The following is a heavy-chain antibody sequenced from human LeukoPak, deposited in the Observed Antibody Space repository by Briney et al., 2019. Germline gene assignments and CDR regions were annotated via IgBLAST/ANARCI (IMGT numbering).Heavy chain of an antibody. J-gene: IGHJ3*02. V-gene: IGHV1-3*01. CDR2: INAGNGNT. Sequence: ASVKVSCKASGYTFTSYAMHWVRQAPGQRLEWMGWINAGNGNTKYSQKFQGRVTITRDTSASTAYMEPSSLRSEDTAVYYCATSITVAPDAFDIWGQGTMVTVSS. D-gene: IGHD6-19*01. CDR1: GYTFTSYA. CDR3: ATSITVAPDAFDI.